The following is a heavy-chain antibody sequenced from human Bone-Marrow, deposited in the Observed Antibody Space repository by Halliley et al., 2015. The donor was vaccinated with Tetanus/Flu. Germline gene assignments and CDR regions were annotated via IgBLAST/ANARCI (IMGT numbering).Heavy chain of an antibody. D-gene: IGHD3-10*01. CDR3: ARRTPTVRYYYYGMDV. CDR2: KNQSGTT. J-gene: IGHJ6*02. Sequence: EKNQSGTTTHNPSLKCRVTISVATSKTQFSRKLSSVPAADTAVYYCARRTPTVRYYYYGMDVWGQGTTVTVSS. V-gene: IGHV4-34*01.